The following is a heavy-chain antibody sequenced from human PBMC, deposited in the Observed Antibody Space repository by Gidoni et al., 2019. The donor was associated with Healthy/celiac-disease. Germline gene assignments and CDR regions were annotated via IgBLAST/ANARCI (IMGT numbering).Heavy chain of an antibody. CDR3: ARGPSAFDI. CDR2: IKQDGSEK. J-gene: IGHJ3*02. CDR1: GFPFSSYW. V-gene: IGHV3-7*01. Sequence: VQLVDSGGGLVQPGGSRRLPCSASGFPFSSYWMSWVRQAPGKGLEWVANIKQDGSEKYYVDSVKGRFTISRDNAKNSLYLQMNSLRAEDTAVYYCARGPSAFDIWGQGTMVTVSS.